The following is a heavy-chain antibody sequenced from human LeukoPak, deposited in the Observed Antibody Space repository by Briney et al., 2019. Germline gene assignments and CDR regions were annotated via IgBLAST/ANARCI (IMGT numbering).Heavy chain of an antibody. Sequence: GGSLRLSCVASGFPFSSYWMTWVRQAPGKGLEWVANIKQDGSKKSYVDSVKGRFTISRDNARNSLYLQMNSLRAEDTAVYYCSRAMDVWGQGTTVTVSS. J-gene: IGHJ6*02. CDR3: SRAMDV. V-gene: IGHV3-7*01. CDR2: IKQDGSKK. CDR1: GFPFSSYW.